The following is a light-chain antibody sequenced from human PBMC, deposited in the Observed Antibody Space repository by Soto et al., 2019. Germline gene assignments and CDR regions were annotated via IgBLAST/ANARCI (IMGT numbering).Light chain of an antibody. CDR2: GNS. J-gene: IGLJ1*01. Sequence: QSVLTQPPSVSGAPGQRVTISCTGSSSNIGANYDVHWYQQRPGTAPKLLIFGNSNRPSGVPDRFSGSKSGTSASLAITGLQAEDEGDYYCQSYDSTLSARDVFGTGTKLTV. CDR3: QSYDSTLSARDV. CDR1: SSNIGANYD. V-gene: IGLV1-40*01.